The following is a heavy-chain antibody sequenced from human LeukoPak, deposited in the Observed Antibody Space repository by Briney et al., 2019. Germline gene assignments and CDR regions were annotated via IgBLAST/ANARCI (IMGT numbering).Heavy chain of an antibody. CDR2: IRYDGSNE. Sequence: PGGSLRLSCGASGINLSVYGIHWVRQAPGKGLEWVAFIRYDGSNEYYADSVKGRFTISRDNSKNTLYLQMNSLRAEDTAVYYCAKDGFRYYYDSSGYSPFDYWGQGTLVTVSS. D-gene: IGHD3-22*01. V-gene: IGHV3-30*02. CDR1: GINLSVYG. J-gene: IGHJ4*02. CDR3: AKDGFRYYYDSSGYSPFDY.